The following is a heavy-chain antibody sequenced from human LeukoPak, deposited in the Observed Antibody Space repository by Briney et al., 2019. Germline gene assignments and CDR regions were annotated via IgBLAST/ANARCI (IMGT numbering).Heavy chain of an antibody. CDR1: GGSFSGYY. J-gene: IGHJ4*02. Sequence: PSETLSLTCAVYGGSFSGYYWSWIRQPPGKGLEWIGEINHSGSTNYNPSLKSRVTISVDTSKNRFSLKLSSVTAADTAVYYCARGRYCSSTSCSPVDYWGQGTLVTVSS. V-gene: IGHV4-34*01. CDR3: ARGRYCSSTSCSPVDY. D-gene: IGHD2-2*01. CDR2: INHSGST.